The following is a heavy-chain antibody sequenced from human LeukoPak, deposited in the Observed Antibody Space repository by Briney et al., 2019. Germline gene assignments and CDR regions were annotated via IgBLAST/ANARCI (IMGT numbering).Heavy chain of an antibody. Sequence: PSETLSLTCTGSGGSISSYYWSWIRQPPGKGLEGIGYIYYSGSTNYNPSLKSRVTISVDTSKNQFSLKLSSVTAADTAVYYCARGSSSSWGWFDPWGQGTLVTVSS. J-gene: IGHJ5*02. CDR1: GGSISSYY. CDR2: IYYSGST. D-gene: IGHD6-13*01. V-gene: IGHV4-59*01. CDR3: ARGSSSSWGWFDP.